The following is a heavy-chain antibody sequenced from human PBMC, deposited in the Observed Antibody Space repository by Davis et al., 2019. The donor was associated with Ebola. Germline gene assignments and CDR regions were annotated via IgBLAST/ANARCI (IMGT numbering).Heavy chain of an antibody. CDR2: IIPIFGTA. CDR3: ARVYWAQCSCSSTSCYLSCHYYYYGMDV. Sequence: SVKVSCKASGGTFSSYAISWVRQAPGQGLEWMGGIIPIFGTANYAQKFQGRVTITADESTSTAYMELSSLRSEDTAVYYCARVYWAQCSCSSTSCYLSCHYYYYGMDVWGQGTTVTVSS. V-gene: IGHV1-69*13. J-gene: IGHJ6*02. CDR1: GGTFSSYA. D-gene: IGHD2-2*01.